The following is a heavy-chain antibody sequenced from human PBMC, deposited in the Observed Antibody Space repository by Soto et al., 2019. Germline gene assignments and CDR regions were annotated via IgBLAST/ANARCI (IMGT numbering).Heavy chain of an antibody. CDR3: ARQIYDSDTGPNFQYYFDS. CDR1: GYSFAGYW. J-gene: IGHJ4*02. V-gene: IGHV5-10-1*01. Sequence: GESLKISCKGSGYSFAGYWITWVRQKPGKGLEWMGRIDPSDSQTYYSPSFRGHVTISVTKSITTVFLQWGSLRASDTAMYYCARQIYDSDTGPNFQYYFDSWGQGTPVTVSS. CDR2: IDPSDSQT. D-gene: IGHD3-22*01.